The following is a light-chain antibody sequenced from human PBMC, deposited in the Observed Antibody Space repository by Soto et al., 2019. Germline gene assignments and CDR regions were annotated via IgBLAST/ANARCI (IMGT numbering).Light chain of an antibody. J-gene: IGKJ5*01. CDR1: HDISSY. V-gene: IGKV1-9*01. Sequence: IQMTQSHSTLSASVGDRVTITCRASHDISSYLTWYQQKPGKAPTVLIYAASTLQGGVPSRFSGSGSGTEFTLTISSLQSEDFASYYCQQHKDYPLTFGRGTRLENK. CDR2: AAS. CDR3: QQHKDYPLT.